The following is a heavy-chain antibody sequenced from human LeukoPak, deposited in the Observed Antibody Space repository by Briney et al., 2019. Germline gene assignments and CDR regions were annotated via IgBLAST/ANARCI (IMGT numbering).Heavy chain of an antibody. V-gene: IGHV3-48*01. J-gene: IGHJ6*02. D-gene: IGHD1-14*01. Sequence: GGSLRLSCAASGFTFSSYSMNWVRQAPGKGLEWVSYISSSSSTIYYADSVKGRFTISRDNAKNSLNLQMNSLRAEDTAVYYCARGYQFMDVWGQGTTVTVSS. CDR2: ISSSSSTI. CDR3: ARGYQFMDV. CDR1: GFTFSSYS.